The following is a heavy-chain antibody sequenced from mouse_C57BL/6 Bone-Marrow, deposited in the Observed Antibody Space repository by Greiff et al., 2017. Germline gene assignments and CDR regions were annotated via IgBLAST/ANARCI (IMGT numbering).Heavy chain of an antibody. CDR1: GFTFSDYY. Sequence: EVHLVESEGGLVQPGSSMKLSCTASGFTFSDYYMAWVRQVPEKGLEWVANINYDGSSTYYLDSLKSRFIISRDNAKNILYLQMSSLKSEDTATYYWARIYYDYDGGVRYAMDYWGQGTSVTVSS. CDR2: INYDGSST. D-gene: IGHD2-4*01. J-gene: IGHJ4*01. CDR3: ARIYYDYDGGVRYAMDY. V-gene: IGHV5-16*01.